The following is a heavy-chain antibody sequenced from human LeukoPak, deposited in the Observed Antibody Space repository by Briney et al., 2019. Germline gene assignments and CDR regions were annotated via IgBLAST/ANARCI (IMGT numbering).Heavy chain of an antibody. V-gene: IGHV1-2*02. CDR3: ARTSGGGYDIDY. CDR1: GYTFTGYY. D-gene: IGHD5-12*01. Sequence: ASVKVSCKASGYTFTGYYMHWVRQAPGQGLERMGWINPNSGGTNYAQKFQGRVTMTRDTSISTAYMELSRLRSDDTAVYYCARTSGGGYDIDYWGQGTLVTVSS. CDR2: INPNSGGT. J-gene: IGHJ4*02.